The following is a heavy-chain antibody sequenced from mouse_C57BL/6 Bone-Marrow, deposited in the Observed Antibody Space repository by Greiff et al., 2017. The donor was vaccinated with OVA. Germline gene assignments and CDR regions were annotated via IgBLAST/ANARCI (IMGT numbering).Heavy chain of an antibody. CDR2: SRNKANDYTT. Sequence: EVQVVESGGGLVQSGRSLRLSCATSGFTFSDFYMEWVRQAPGKGLEWIAASRNKANDYTTEYSASVKGRFIVSRDTSQSILYLQMNALRAEDTAIYYCARETWYFDVWGTGTTVTVSS. CDR3: ARETWYFDV. J-gene: IGHJ1*03. V-gene: IGHV7-1*01. CDR1: GFTFSDFY.